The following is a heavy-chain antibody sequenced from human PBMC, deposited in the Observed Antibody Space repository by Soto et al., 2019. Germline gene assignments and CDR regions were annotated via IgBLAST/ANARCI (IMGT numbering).Heavy chain of an antibody. CDR1: GESFTGFD. CDR2: INHVGPA. V-gene: IGHV4-34*01. D-gene: IGHD3-10*01. J-gene: IGHJ6*02. Sequence: SGPRSPTCAEHGESFTGFDWEWVGERPGKGLECIGEINHVGPANYNPYLKSRVSISVDMSKSQFSLKLPSVTAEDTALYFCASSSFLRSGALFHGLDVWGQGTTVTVS. CDR3: ASSSFLRSGALFHGLDV.